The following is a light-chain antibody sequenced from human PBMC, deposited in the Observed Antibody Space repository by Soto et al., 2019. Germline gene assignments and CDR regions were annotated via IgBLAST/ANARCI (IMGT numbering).Light chain of an antibody. CDR3: QQRHMWPIT. J-gene: IGKJ5*01. Sequence: VLTQSPVTLSLSPGERATLSCRASQSFRGLLAWYQQKPGQAPRLLIYDAYNRATGIPPRFSGSGSGIDFTLTISSLEPEDSAVYYCQQRHMWPITFGQGTRLEIK. CDR1: QSFRGL. CDR2: DAY. V-gene: IGKV3-11*01.